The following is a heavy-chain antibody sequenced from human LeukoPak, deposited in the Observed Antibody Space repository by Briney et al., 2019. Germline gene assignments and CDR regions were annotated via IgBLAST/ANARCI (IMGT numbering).Heavy chain of an antibody. Sequence: SETLSLTCAVYGGSFSGYYWSWIRQPPGKGLEWIGEINHSGSTNYNPSLKSRVTISVDTSKDQFSLKLSSVTAADTAVYYCARPGYCSGCSCPRWFDPWGQGTLVTVSS. CDR3: ARPGYCSGCSCPRWFDP. V-gene: IGHV4-34*01. J-gene: IGHJ5*02. CDR2: INHSGST. D-gene: IGHD2-15*01. CDR1: GGSFSGYY.